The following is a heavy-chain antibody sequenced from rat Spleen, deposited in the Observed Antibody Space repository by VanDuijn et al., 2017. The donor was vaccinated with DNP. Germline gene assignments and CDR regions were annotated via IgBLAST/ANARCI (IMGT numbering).Heavy chain of an antibody. V-gene: IGHV3-1*01. CDR1: GSSITSNY. CDR3: ARWSDYFDY. Sequence: EVRLQESGPGLVKPSQSLSLTCSVTGSSITSNYWGWIRKFPGNKMEWIGHISYSGTTTYSPSLKSRISITRDTSKNQFFLHLNSVTTEDTATYYCARWSDYFDYWGQGVMVTVSS. CDR2: ISYSGTT. J-gene: IGHJ2*01.